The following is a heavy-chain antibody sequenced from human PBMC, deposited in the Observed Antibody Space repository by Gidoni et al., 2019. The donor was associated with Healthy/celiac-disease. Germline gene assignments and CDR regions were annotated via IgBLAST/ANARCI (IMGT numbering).Heavy chain of an antibody. D-gene: IGHD5-18*01. J-gene: IGHJ4*02. CDR1: GFRFNSYA. V-gene: IGHV3-30*04. Sequence: QVQLVASGGGVVQPGRSLRLSCAASGFRFNSYAMHWVRQAPCKGLEWVAVISYDGSNKYYADSVKGRFTISRDNSKNTLYLQMNSLRAEDTAVYYCARDRGDRGYSYGYFDYWGQGTLVTVSS. CDR2: ISYDGSNK. CDR3: ARDRGDRGYSYGYFDY.